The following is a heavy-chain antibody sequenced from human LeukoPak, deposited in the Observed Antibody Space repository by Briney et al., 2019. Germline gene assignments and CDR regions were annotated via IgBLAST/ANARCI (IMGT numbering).Heavy chain of an antibody. J-gene: IGHJ5*02. V-gene: IGHV4-34*01. CDR3: ARSPSRQNWIASLYKWFDP. Sequence: SETLSLTCAVHGPSFSGYFWSWIRQPPGKGLEWIGEINHRGDTNYNPSLKSRVTISPDTSNNQFSARLTSVTAADTAVYYCARSPSRQNWIASLYKWFDPWGQGTLVTVAS. D-gene: IGHD2-2*03. CDR1: GPSFSGYF. CDR2: INHRGDT.